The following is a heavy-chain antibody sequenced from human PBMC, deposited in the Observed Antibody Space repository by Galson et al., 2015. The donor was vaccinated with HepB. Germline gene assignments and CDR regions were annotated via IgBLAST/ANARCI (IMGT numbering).Heavy chain of an antibody. CDR2: IKSKTDGGTT. D-gene: IGHD3-3*01. V-gene: IGHV3-15*01. Sequence: SLRLSCAASGFTFSNAWMSWVRQAPGKGLEWVGRIKSKTDGGTTDYAAPVKGRFTISRDDSKNTLYLQMNSLKTEDTAVYYCTTGSITIFGVVIPMPSSTYRFDIWGQGTMVTVSS. J-gene: IGHJ3*02. CDR1: GFTFSNAW. CDR3: TTGSITIFGVVIPMPSSTYRFDI.